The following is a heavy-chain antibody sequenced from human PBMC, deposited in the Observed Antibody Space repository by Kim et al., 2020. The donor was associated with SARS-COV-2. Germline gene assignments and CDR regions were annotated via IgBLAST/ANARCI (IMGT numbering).Heavy chain of an antibody. CDR1: GYTFTSYG. D-gene: IGHD6-13*01. CDR2: ISAYNGNT. CDR3: ARDRASGYSSSRDAFDI. J-gene: IGHJ3*02. V-gene: IGHV1-18*04. Sequence: ASVKVSCKASGYTFTSYGISWVRQAPGQGLEWMGWISAYNGNTNYAQKLQGRVTMTTDTSTSTAYMELRSLRTDDTAVYFCARDRASGYSSSRDAFDIWGQGKMVTVSS.